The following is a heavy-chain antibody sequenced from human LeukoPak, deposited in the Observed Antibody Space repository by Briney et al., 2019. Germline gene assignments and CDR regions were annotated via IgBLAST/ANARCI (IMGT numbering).Heavy chain of an antibody. CDR2: IYYSGST. CDR1: GGSISSSSYY. V-gene: IGHV4-39*07. D-gene: IGHD3-22*01. Sequence: SETLSLTCTVSGGSISSSSYYWGWIRQPPGKGLEWIGSIYYSGSTYYNPSLKSRVTISVDTSKNQFSLKLSSVTAADTAVYYCARVCPYYYDTRVMGYFDYWGQGTLVTVSS. CDR3: ARVCPYYYDTRVMGYFDY. J-gene: IGHJ4*02.